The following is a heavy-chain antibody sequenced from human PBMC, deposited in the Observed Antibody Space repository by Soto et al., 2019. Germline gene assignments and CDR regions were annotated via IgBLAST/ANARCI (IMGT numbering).Heavy chain of an antibody. CDR1: AFTFSSYA. CDR2: ISYDGSNK. CDR3: ARAGGYSAYNYYYYYAMDV. Sequence: PGGSLRLSCAASAFTFSSYAMHWVRQAPGKWLEWVALISYDGSNKYYADSVKGRFTISRDNSKNMLYLQMNSLRAEDTAVYYCARAGGYSAYNYYYYYAMDVWGQGSTVTVSS. D-gene: IGHD5-12*01. V-gene: IGHV3-30-3*01. J-gene: IGHJ6*02.